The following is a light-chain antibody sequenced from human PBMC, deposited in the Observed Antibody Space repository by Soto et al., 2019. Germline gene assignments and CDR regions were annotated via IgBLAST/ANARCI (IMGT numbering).Light chain of an antibody. V-gene: IGLV1-44*01. CDR1: RCNIGNNA. J-gene: IGLJ3*02. CDR2: NNN. Sequence: QPVLTQPPSASGTPGQRVTISCSGTRCNIGNNAVSWYQQFPGTAPKLLIYNNNQRPSGVPDRFSGSKSGTSASLAISRLQSEDEADYYCATWDDSLNAREVFGGGTKLTVL. CDR3: ATWDDSLNAREV.